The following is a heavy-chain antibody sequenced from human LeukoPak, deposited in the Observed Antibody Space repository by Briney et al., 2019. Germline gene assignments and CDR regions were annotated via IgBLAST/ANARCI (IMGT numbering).Heavy chain of an antibody. CDR1: GFSLSTNGVG. Sequence: SGPTLVNPTQPLTLTCTFSGFSLSTNGVGVGWIRQPPGKALEWLALIYWNDDKRYSPSLKSRLTITRDTSGNRVGLTMTNMDPVDAGTYYCAHINAWGSYSLFDYWGQGTLVTVSS. D-gene: IGHD3-16*01. J-gene: IGHJ4*02. CDR3: AHINAWGSYSLFDY. CDR2: IYWNDDK. V-gene: IGHV2-5*01.